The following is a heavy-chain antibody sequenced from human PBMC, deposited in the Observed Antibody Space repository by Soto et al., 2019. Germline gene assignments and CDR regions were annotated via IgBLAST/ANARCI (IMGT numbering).Heavy chain of an antibody. J-gene: IGHJ4*02. CDR3: TRGPRSTSTGTGAF. V-gene: IGHV3-74*01. CDR2: INDDGIST. CDR1: GFTFKMSW. D-gene: IGHD1-1*01. Sequence: PGGSLGLSCAASGFTFKMSWMHWVRQVPGKGPEWVSRINDDGISTNYADSVKGRFTISRDNAKNTLYLQMNALRVEDTAFYYCTRGPRSTSTGTGAFWGQGTLVTVSS.